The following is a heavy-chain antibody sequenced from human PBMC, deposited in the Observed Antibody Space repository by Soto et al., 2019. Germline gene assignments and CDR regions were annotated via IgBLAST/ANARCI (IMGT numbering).Heavy chain of an antibody. Sequence: QVHLVQSGAEVKKPGASVKVSCKGSGYAFTTYGITWVRQAPGQGLEWMGWISAHNGNTNYAQKLQGRVTVTRDTSTSTAYMELRSLSSDDTAVYYCARGGYGAWWGQGAVVTVSS. CDR2: ISAHNGNT. D-gene: IGHD3-10*01. J-gene: IGHJ4*02. CDR3: ARGGYGAW. V-gene: IGHV1-18*01. CDR1: GYAFTTYG.